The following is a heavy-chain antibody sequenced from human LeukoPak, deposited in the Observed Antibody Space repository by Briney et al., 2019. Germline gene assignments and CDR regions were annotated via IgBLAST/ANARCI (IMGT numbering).Heavy chain of an antibody. V-gene: IGHV3-7*03. CDR2: IKQDGSEK. D-gene: IGHD7-27*01. CDR3: AKVTGDYEGYFDY. CDR1: GFSFSNYW. Sequence: SGGSLRLSCAASGFSFSNYWMSWVRQAPGKGLEWVANIKQDGSEKYYVDSVKGRFTISRDNSKNTLYLQMNSLRAEDTAVYYCAKVTGDYEGYFDYWGQGTLVTVSS. J-gene: IGHJ4*02.